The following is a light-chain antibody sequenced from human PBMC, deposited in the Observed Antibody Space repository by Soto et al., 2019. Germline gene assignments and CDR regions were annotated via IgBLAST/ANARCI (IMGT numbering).Light chain of an antibody. CDR3: SSSTTINTLV. J-gene: IGLJ2*01. V-gene: IGLV2-14*01. Sequence: QSVLTQPASVSGSPGQSITISCTGTSSDVGGYNYVSWYQQHPGKAPKLIIYEVSNRPSGVSNRFSGSKSGNTASLTISGLQAEDEADYYCSSSTTINTLVFGGGTKLTVL. CDR1: SSDVGGYNY. CDR2: EVS.